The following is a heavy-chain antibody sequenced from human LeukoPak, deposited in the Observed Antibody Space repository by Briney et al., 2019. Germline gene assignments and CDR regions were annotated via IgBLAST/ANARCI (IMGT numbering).Heavy chain of an antibody. D-gene: IGHD3-22*01. Sequence: GGSLRLSCAASGFTFSSYSMNWVRQAPGKGLEWVSYISSSGSTIYYADSVKGRFTISRDNAKNSLYLQMNSLRAEDTAVYYCARDQDYYDSSGYPDAFDIWGQGTMVIVSS. CDR2: ISSSGSTI. J-gene: IGHJ3*02. CDR3: ARDQDYYDSSGYPDAFDI. CDR1: GFTFSSYS. V-gene: IGHV3-48*01.